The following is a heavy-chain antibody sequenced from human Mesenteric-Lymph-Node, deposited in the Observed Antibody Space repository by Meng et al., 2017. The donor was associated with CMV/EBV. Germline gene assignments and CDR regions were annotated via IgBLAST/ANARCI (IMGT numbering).Heavy chain of an antibody. J-gene: IGHJ6*02. CDR3: ARGAHDYGSGSYVPDYFYGMGV. Sequence: SETLSLTCTVSGSSVRSDYWSWIRQPPGKGLEWIGYMYHTRGSNYNPSLNSRVTISGDTSKNQFSLKLNSVTAADTAVYYCARGAHDYGSGSYVPDYFYGMGVWGQGNTVTVSS. CDR2: MYHTRGS. CDR1: GSSVRSDY. D-gene: IGHD3-10*01. V-gene: IGHV4-59*02.